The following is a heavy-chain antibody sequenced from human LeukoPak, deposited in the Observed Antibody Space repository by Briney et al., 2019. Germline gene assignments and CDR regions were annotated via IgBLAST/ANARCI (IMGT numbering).Heavy chain of an antibody. CDR2: IIPIFGTA. J-gene: IGHJ6*03. CDR3: ASSITGTTDYYCYMDG. V-gene: IGHV1-69*05. CDR1: GGTFSSYA. Sequence: SVKVSCKASGGTFSSYAISWVRQAPGQGLEWMGGIIPIFGTANYAQKFQGRVTITTDESTSTAYMELSSLRSEDTAVYYCASSITGTTDYYCYMDGWGKGTTVTVSS. D-gene: IGHD1-7*01.